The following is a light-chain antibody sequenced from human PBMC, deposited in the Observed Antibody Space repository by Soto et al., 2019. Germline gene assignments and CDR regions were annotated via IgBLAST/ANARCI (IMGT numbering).Light chain of an antibody. CDR1: SSDGGGYNY. CDR2: DVS. Sequence: QSALTQPRSVSGSPGQSVPISCTGTSSDGGGYNYVSWYQQHPGKAPKLMIYDVSKRPSGVPDRFSGSKSGNTASLTISGLQAEDEADYYCCSYAGSYPVVFGGGTKVTVL. V-gene: IGLV2-11*01. CDR3: CSYAGSYPVV. J-gene: IGLJ2*01.